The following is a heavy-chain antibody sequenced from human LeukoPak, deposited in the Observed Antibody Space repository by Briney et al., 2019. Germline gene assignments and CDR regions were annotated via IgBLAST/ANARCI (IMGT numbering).Heavy chain of an antibody. CDR3: AKAAYCSSTSCSDEYYYYYYGMDV. Sequence: GGSLRLSCAASGFTFSSYAMSWVRQAPGKGLEWVSAISGSGGTQYYADSVKGRFTISRDNSKNTLYLQMNSLRAEDTAVYYCAKAAYCSSTSCSDEYYYYYYGMDVWGQGTTVTVSS. CDR1: GFTFSSYA. V-gene: IGHV3-23*01. J-gene: IGHJ6*02. D-gene: IGHD2-2*01. CDR2: ISGSGGTQ.